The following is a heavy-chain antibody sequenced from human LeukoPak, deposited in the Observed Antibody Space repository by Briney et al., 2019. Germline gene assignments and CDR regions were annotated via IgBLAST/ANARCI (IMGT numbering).Heavy chain of an antibody. CDR3: ASLGYKDREFDY. J-gene: IGHJ4*02. CDR2: IYYSGGT. D-gene: IGHD5-24*01. V-gene: IGHV4-39*01. CDR1: GGSISSSNYY. Sequence: SETLSLTCTVSGGSISSSNYYWAWIRQPPGKGPEWIGMIYYSGGTYYNPSLKSRVTISIDTSKNQFSLKVNAVTAADTAVYYCASLGYKDREFDYWGQGTLVTVSS.